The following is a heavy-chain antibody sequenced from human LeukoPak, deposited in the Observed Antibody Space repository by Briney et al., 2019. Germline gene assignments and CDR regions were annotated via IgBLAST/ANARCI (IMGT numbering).Heavy chain of an antibody. CDR2: IKQDGSEK. J-gene: IGHJ4*02. Sequence: GGSLRLSCAASGFTFSSSWMNWVRQAPGKGLEWVANIKQDGSEKYYVDSVKGRFTISRDNAKNSLYLQMNTLRAEDTAVYYCASLDYWGQGTLVTVSS. CDR3: ASLDY. CDR1: GFTFSSSW. V-gene: IGHV3-7*01.